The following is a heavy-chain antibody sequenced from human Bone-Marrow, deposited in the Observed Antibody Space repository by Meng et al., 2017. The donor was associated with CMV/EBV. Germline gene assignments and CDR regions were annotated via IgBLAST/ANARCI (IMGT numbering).Heavy chain of an antibody. CDR3: AHSPGDPYCGGDCYIWFDP. J-gene: IGHJ5*02. Sequence: SGPTLVKPTQTLTLTCTFSGFSLSTSGVGVGWIRQPPGKALEWLALIYWNDDKRYSPSLKSRLTITKDTSKNQVVLTMTNMDPVDTATYYCAHSPGDPYCGGDCYIWFDPWGQGTLVTVSS. CDR1: GFSLSTSGVG. CDR2: IYWNDDK. V-gene: IGHV2-5*01. D-gene: IGHD2-21*01.